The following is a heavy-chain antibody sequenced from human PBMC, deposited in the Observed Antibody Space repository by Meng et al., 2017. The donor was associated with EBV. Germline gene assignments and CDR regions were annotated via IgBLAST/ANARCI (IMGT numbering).Heavy chain of an antibody. CDR2: MNPNSGNP. J-gene: IGHJ5*02. V-gene: IGHV1-8*01. Sequence: QVQVVQYGAYVKKPGASVKFSCKASGYTFTSYDINWVRQATGQGLEWMGWMNPNSGNPGYAQKFQGRVTMTRNTSISTAYMELSSLRSEDTAVYYCARGVGTIFGVVIKNWFDPWGQGTLVTVSS. CDR1: GYTFTSYD. D-gene: IGHD3-3*01. CDR3: ARGVGTIFGVVIKNWFDP.